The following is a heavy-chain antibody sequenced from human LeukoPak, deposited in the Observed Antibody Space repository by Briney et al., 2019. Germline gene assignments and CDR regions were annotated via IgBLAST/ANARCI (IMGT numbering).Heavy chain of an antibody. CDR3: ASLPVTTIFDY. J-gene: IGHJ4*02. CDR2: IFYSGST. CDR1: GGSISSSSYY. D-gene: IGHD4-11*01. Sequence: PSETLSLTRTVSGGSISSSSYYWGWIRQPPGKGLEWIANIFYSGSTYYNPSLKSRVTISVDTSKNQFSLKLSSVTAADSAVYYCASLPVTTIFDYWGQGTLVTVSS. V-gene: IGHV4-39*01.